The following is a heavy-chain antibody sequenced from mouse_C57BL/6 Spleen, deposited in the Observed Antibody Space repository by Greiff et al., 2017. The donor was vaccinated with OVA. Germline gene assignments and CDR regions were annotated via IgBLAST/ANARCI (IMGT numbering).Heavy chain of an antibody. CDR3: AREYYYGSSPFFDY. V-gene: IGHV3-6*01. CDR2: ISYDGSN. Sequence: EVKLMESGPGLVKPSQSLSLTCSVTGYSITSGYYWNWIRQFPGNKLEWMGYISYDGSNNYNPSLKNRISITRDTSKNQFFLKLNSVTTEDTATYYCAREYYYGSSPFFDYWGQGTTLTVSS. J-gene: IGHJ2*01. D-gene: IGHD1-1*01. CDR1: GYSITSGYY.